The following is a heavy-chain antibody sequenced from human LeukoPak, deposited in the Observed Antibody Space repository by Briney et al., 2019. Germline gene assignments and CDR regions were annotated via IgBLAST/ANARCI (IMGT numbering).Heavy chain of an antibody. J-gene: IGHJ4*02. D-gene: IGHD6-13*01. CDR3: ARDRYSGIAAAGEFDY. Sequence: SETLSLTCTVSGGSISSSSYYWGWIRQPPGKGLEWIGSIYYSGSTYYNPSLKSRVTISVDTSKNQFSLKLSSVTAADTAVYYCARDRYSGIAAAGEFDYWGQGTLVTVSS. V-gene: IGHV4-39*07. CDR2: IYYSGST. CDR1: GGSISSSSYY.